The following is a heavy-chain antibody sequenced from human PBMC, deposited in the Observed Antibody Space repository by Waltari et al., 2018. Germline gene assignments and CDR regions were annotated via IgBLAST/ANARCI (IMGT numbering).Heavy chain of an antibody. CDR3: RVVRAGLDY. J-gene: IGHJ4*02. Sequence: EVQLVESGGGLVKPGGSLRLSCAASGFTFSNAWMSWVRQAPGKGLGCVCLINSKTDGGTTDDAAPVKGRFTISRDYSNNTLYLQMNSLKTEDIAVYYCRVVRAGLDYWGQGTLVTFSS. CDR2: INSKTDGGTT. CDR1: GFTFSNAW. V-gene: IGHV3-15*01. D-gene: IGHD2-8*01.